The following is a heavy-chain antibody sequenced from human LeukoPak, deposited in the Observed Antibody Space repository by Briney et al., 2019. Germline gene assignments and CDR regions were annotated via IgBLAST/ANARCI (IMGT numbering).Heavy chain of an antibody. Sequence: SETLSLTCTVSGGSISSYYWNWIRQPPGKGLEWIAYIYYTGSTNYNPSLKSRVTISVDTSYNQFSLKLRSVTAADTAVYYCAKGEARWNSYFDYWGQGALVTVSS. CDR3: AKGEARWNSYFDY. J-gene: IGHJ4*02. V-gene: IGHV4-59*01. CDR1: GGSISSYY. D-gene: IGHD1/OR15-1a*01. CDR2: IYYTGST.